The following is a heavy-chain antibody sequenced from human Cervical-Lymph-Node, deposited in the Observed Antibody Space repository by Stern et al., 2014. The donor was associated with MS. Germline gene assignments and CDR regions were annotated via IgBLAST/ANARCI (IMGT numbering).Heavy chain of an antibody. CDR1: GASINSGPYY. Sequence: QVKLQESGPGLVKPSQSLSLICTVSGASINSGPYYWSWIRQHPGKGLEWIGYINYSGSTYYNPSLKSRVTISVDTSKNQFSLKLSSVTAADTAVYYCARVRSFLWGFFDHWGQGTVVTVSS. D-gene: IGHD4/OR15-4a*01. CDR2: INYSGST. V-gene: IGHV4-31*03. CDR3: ARVRSFLWGFFDH. J-gene: IGHJ4*02.